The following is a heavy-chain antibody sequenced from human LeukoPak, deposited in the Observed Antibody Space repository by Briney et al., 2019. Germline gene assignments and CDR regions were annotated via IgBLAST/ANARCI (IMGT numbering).Heavy chain of an antibody. CDR2: TYYRSKWYN. D-gene: IGHD6-19*01. J-gene: IGHJ4*02. Sequence: SHTLSLTRAISGDSVSSNSAAWNWIRQSPSRGLEWLGRTYYRSKWYNDYAVSVKSRITINPDTSKNQFSLQLNSVTPEDTAVYYCARSVIAVAGSLNFDYWGEGTLVTVSS. CDR1: GDSVSSNSAA. CDR3: ARSVIAVAGSLNFDY. V-gene: IGHV6-1*01.